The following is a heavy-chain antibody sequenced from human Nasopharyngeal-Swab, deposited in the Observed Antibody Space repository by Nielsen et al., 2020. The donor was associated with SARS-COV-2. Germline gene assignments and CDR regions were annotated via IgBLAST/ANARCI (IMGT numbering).Heavy chain of an antibody. V-gene: IGHV1-8*01. D-gene: IGHD1-26*01. CDR1: GYNFPTYD. Sequence: ASVKVSCQASGYNFPTYDFNWVRPATGQGLEWMGWMNPNSGNTGYAQKFQGRVTMTRNTSIRTAYMELSSLRSEDTAVYYCARGGVGAVGGALDYWGQGTQVTVSS. J-gene: IGHJ4*02. CDR3: ARGGVGAVGGALDY. CDR2: MNPNSGNT.